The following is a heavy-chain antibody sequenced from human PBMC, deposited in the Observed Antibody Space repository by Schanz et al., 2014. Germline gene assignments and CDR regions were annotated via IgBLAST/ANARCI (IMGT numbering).Heavy chain of an antibody. CDR1: GFTFENFP. D-gene: IGHD3-22*01. Sequence: DVQLVESGGGLVEPGQSLRLFCTVSGFTFENFPMSWFRQAPGKGLERVGLIRSKTYGGTTEYAASGIGRFTISRDDSRGIAYLQMDSLKTEDTAKYFCTRGLGTMIVAVFDHWAQGTQVIVSS. J-gene: IGHJ4*02. CDR3: TRGLGTMIVAVFDH. V-gene: IGHV3-49*02. CDR2: IRSKTYGGTT.